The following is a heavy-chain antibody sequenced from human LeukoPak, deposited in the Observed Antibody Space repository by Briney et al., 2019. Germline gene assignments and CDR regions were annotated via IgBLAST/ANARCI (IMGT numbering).Heavy chain of an antibody. CDR2: IYYSGST. V-gene: IGHV4-31*03. CDR3: ARVATMIVVAKGAFDI. D-gene: IGHD3-22*01. CDR1: GGSISSGGYY. Sequence: SETLPLTCTVSGGSISSGGYYWSWIRQHPGKGLEWIGYIYYSGSTYYNPSLKSRVTISVDTSKNQFSLKLSSVTAADTAVYYCARVATMIVVAKGAFDIWGQGTMVTVSS. J-gene: IGHJ3*02.